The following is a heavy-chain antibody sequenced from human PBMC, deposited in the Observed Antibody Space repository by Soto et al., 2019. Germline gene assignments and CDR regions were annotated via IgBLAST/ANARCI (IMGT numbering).Heavy chain of an antibody. Sequence: QVQLVQSGAEVKKPGASVKVSCKASGYTITSYYMHWVRQAPGQGLEWMGWINPDSGVTYYPHKFQDRVIMTRDTSISTAYLELSRLTSDDTALYYCARDRGVRDVWGQGTTVIVSS. J-gene: IGHJ6*02. CDR2: INPDSGVT. V-gene: IGHV1-2*02. CDR1: GYTITSYY. D-gene: IGHD2-8*01. CDR3: ARDRGVRDV.